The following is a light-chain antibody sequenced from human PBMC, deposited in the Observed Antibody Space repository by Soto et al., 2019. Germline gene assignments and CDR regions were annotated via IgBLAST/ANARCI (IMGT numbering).Light chain of an antibody. CDR3: SSFSSSSTLYV. Sequence: QAVVTQPASVSGSPGQSITISCTGTSSDVGGHNYVSWYQHHADKAPKLMIYEVSNRPSGVSNRFSGSKSGNTASLTIYGLQAEDEADYYCSSFSSSSTLYVFGTGTSSPS. V-gene: IGLV2-14*01. J-gene: IGLJ1*01. CDR1: SSDVGGHNY. CDR2: EVS.